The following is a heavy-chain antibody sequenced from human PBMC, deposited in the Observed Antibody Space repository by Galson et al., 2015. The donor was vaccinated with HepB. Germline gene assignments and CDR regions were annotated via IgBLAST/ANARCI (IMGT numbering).Heavy chain of an antibody. V-gene: IGHV3-30-3*01. CDR3: ARDYITGMRSSSLGYYYGMDV. CDR2: ISYDGSNK. J-gene: IGHJ6*02. Sequence: SLRLSCAASGFTFSSYAMHWVRQAPGKGLEWVAVISYDGSNKYYADSVKGRFTISRDNSKNTLYLQMNSLRAEDTAVYYCARDYITGMRSSSLGYYYGMDVWGQGTTVTVSS. D-gene: IGHD1-20*01. CDR1: GFTFSSYA.